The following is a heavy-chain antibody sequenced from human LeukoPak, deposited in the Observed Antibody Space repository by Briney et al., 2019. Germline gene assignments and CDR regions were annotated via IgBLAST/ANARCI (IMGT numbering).Heavy chain of an antibody. CDR3: ARRGYYDSSGAFDY. D-gene: IGHD3-22*01. Sequence: SETLSLTCTVSGGSISSYYRSWIRQPPGKGLEWIGYIYYSGSTNYNPSLKSRVTISVDTSKNQFSLKLSSVTAADTAVYYCARRGYYDSSGAFDYWGQGTLVTVSS. CDR2: IYYSGST. CDR1: GGSISSYY. V-gene: IGHV4-59*08. J-gene: IGHJ4*02.